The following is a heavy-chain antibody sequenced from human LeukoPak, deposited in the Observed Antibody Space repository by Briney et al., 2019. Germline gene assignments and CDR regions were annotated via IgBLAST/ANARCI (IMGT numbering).Heavy chain of an antibody. J-gene: IGHJ5*02. Sequence: SETLSLTCTVSGYSISSGYYWGWIRQPPGKGLEWIGRIYHRGSTYYNPSLKSRVTISVDTSKNQFSLKLSSVTAADTAVYYCARVDGANWGLSWFDPWGQGTLVTVSS. CDR1: GYSISSGYY. V-gene: IGHV4-38-2*02. CDR2: IYHRGST. CDR3: ARVDGANWGLSWFDP. D-gene: IGHD7-27*01.